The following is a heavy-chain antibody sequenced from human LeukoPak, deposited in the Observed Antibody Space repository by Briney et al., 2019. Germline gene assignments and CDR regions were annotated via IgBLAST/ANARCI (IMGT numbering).Heavy chain of an antibody. D-gene: IGHD1-20*01. V-gene: IGHV1-3*01. Sequence: ASVTVSCKASGYTFTSYAMHWGRQAPGQRLEGMGWINAGNGNTKYSQKFQGRVTITRDTSASTAYMELSSLRSEDTAVYYCARVRSVTGFFDYWGQGPLVTVSS. CDR1: GYTFTSYA. J-gene: IGHJ4*02. CDR2: INAGNGNT. CDR3: ARVRSVTGFFDY.